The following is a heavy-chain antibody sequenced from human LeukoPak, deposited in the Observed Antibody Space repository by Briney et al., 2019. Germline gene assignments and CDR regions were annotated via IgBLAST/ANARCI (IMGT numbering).Heavy chain of an antibody. D-gene: IGHD1-26*01. CDR2: ISGSGGGT. CDR1: GLTFSNYG. J-gene: IGHJ4*02. Sequence: GGSLRLSCAASGLTFSNYGMSWVRQAPGKGLEWVATISGSGGGTYYADSVKGRFTISRDDSKNTLYLQMNSLRAEDTAVYYCAKDLGRYRNNYFDYWGQGTLVTVSS. V-gene: IGHV3-23*01. CDR3: AKDLGRYRNNYFDY.